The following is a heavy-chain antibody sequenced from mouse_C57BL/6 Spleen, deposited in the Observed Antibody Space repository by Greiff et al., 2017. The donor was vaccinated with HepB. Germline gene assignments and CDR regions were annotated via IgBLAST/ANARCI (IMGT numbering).Heavy chain of an antibody. CDR3: ARERDYGSSSGFAY. V-gene: IGHV5-16*01. CDR2: INYDGSST. CDR1: GFTFSDYY. D-gene: IGHD1-1*01. J-gene: IGHJ3*01. Sequence: EVQLQQSEGGLVQPGSSMKLSCTASGFTFSDYYMAWVRQVPEKGLEWVANINYDGSSTYYLDSLKSRFIISRDNAKNILYLQMSSLKSEDTATYYCARERDYGSSSGFAYWGQGTLVTVSA.